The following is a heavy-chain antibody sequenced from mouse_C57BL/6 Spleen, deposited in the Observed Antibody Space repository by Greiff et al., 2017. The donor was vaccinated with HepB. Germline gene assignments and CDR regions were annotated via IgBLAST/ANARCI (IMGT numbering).Heavy chain of an antibody. CDR1: GYTFTSYW. V-gene: IGHV1-53*01. CDR2: INPSNGGT. J-gene: IGHJ2*01. D-gene: IGHD4-1*01. Sequence: QVQLQQSGTELVKPGASVKLSCKASGYTFTSYWMHWVKQRPGQGLEWIGNINPSNGGTNYNEKFKSKATLTVDKSSSTAYMQLSSLTSEDSAVYYCARSGELTGTGFRYFDYWGQGTTLTVSS. CDR3: ARSGELTGTGFRYFDY.